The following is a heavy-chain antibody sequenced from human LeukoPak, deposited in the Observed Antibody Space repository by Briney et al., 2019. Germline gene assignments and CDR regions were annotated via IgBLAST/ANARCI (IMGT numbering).Heavy chain of an antibody. V-gene: IGHV4-38-2*02. CDR3: ARAGHYYDSSGCFDY. J-gene: IGHJ4*02. D-gene: IGHD3-22*01. CDR2: INHSGST. Sequence: SETLSLTCTVSGYSISSGYYWSWIRQPPGKGLEWIGEINHSGSTNYNPSLKSRVTISVDTSKNQFSLKLSSVTAADTAVYYCARAGHYYDSSGCFDYWGQGTLVTVSS. CDR1: GYSISSGYY.